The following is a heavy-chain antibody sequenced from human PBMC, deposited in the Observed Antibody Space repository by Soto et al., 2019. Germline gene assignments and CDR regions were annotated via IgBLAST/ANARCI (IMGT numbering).Heavy chain of an antibody. CDR1: GYTFTNYG. J-gene: IGHJ4*02. CDR3: ARDLSAASDNCFDY. V-gene: IGHV1-18*01. Sequence: ASVKVSCKASGYTFTNYGITWVRQAPGQGLEWMGWISAYNGDTHYTQRHQGRVTMTTDTSTSTAYMELRGLRSDDTAVYYSARDLSAASDNCFDYWGQGTLVTVSS. CDR2: ISAYNGDT. D-gene: IGHD1-1*01.